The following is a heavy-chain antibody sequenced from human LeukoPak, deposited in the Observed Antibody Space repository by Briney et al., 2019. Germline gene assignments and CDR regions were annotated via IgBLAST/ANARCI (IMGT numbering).Heavy chain of an antibody. J-gene: IGHJ4*02. Sequence: ASVKVSCKASGYTFTGYYMHWVRQATGQGLEWMGWINPNSGGTNYAQKFQGRVTMTRDTSISTAYMELSRLRSDDTAVYYCARDMEDYYGSGSSYYFDYWGQGTLVTVSS. CDR3: ARDMEDYYGSGSSYYFDY. CDR2: INPNSGGT. D-gene: IGHD3-10*01. V-gene: IGHV1-2*02. CDR1: GYTFTGYY.